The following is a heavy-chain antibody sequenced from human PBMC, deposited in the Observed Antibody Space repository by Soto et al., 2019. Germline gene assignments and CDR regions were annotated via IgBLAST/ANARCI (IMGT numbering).Heavy chain of an antibody. V-gene: IGHV1-69*13. Sequence: SVKASCKASGGIFSNYAINWLRQAPGQGLEWMGGIIPLFGTPNYAQRFQGRVTITADESTSTAYMELSRLRSEDTAVYYCARDRDDYGSGNYYNRIDFWGQGTLVTVSS. J-gene: IGHJ4*02. CDR2: IIPLFGTP. CDR3: ARDRDDYGSGNYYNRIDF. CDR1: GGIFSNYA. D-gene: IGHD3-10*01.